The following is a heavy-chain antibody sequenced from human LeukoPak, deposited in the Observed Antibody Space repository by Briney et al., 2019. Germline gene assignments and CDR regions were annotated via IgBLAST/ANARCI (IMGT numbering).Heavy chain of an antibody. CDR3: ARAITRVYYYMDV. CDR2: INPSGGST. V-gene: IGHV1-46*01. J-gene: IGHJ6*03. CDR1: GYTFTSYY. D-gene: IGHD7-27*01. Sequence: ASVKVSCKASGYTFTSYYMHWVRQAPGQGLEWMGIINPSGGSTSYAQKFQGRVTMTTDTSTSTAYMELRSLRSDDTAVYYCARAITRVYYYMDVWGKGTTVTISS.